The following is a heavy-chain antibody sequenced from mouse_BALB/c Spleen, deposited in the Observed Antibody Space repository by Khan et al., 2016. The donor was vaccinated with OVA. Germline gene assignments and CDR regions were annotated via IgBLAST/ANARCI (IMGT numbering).Heavy chain of an antibody. CDR1: GYSFTGYF. V-gene: IGHV1-20*02. CDR3: SRIYRSDFDY. J-gene: IGHJ2*01. D-gene: IGHD1-1*01. Sequence: VQLKQSGPELVKPGASVKISCKASGYSFTGYFMNWVMQSYGKSLEWIGRINPHIGETFYNPKFKGKATLTVDESSSTAHMELRSLSSEDSAVYYCSRIYRSDFDYWGQGTTLTVSS. CDR2: INPHIGET.